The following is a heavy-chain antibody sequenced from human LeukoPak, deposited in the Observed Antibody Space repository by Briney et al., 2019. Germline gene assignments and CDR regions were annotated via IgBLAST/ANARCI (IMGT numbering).Heavy chain of an antibody. CDR3: ARGGTGWLQLHLDY. CDR2: ISSNGGST. CDR1: GFTFSSYA. J-gene: IGHJ4*02. Sequence: GGSLRLSCAASGFTFSSYAMHWVRQAPGKGLEYVSAISSNGGSTYYANSVKGRFTISRDNSKNTLYPQMGSLRAEDTAVYYCARGGTGWLQLHLDYWGQGTLVTVSS. V-gene: IGHV3-64*01. D-gene: IGHD5-24*01.